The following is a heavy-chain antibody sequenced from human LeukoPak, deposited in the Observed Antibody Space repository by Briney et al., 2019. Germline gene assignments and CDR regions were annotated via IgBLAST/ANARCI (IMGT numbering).Heavy chain of an antibody. J-gene: IGHJ5*02. CDR2: ISSSSSYI. D-gene: IGHD6-6*01. Sequence: GGSLRLSCAASGLTFSSYSMNWVRQAPGKGLEWVSSISSSSSYIYYADSVKGRFTISRDNAKNSLYLQMNSLRAEDTAVYYCARDKYSSSTGWFDPWGQGTLVTVSS. V-gene: IGHV3-21*01. CDR3: ARDKYSSSTGWFDP. CDR1: GLTFSSYS.